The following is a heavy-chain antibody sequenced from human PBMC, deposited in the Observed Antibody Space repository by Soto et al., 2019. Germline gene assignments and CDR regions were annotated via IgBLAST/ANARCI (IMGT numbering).Heavy chain of an antibody. CDR2: IYYSGST. Sequence: SETLSLTCTVSGGSISSYYWSWIRQPPGKGLEWIGYIYYSGSTNYNPSLKSRVTISVDTSKNQFSLKLSSVTAVDTAVYYCARENLLEGYFDYWGQGTLVTVSS. CDR1: GGSISSYY. CDR3: ARENLLEGYFDY. D-gene: IGHD2-21*01. J-gene: IGHJ4*02. V-gene: IGHV4-59*01.